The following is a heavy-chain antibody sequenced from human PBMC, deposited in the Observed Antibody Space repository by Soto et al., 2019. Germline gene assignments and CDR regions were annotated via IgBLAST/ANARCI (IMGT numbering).Heavy chain of an antibody. D-gene: IGHD3-10*01. CDR2: IYSGGST. CDR3: AREDSLWFGESLGYYYYGMDV. CDR1: GFTVSSNY. Sequence: EVQLVESGGGLIQPGGSLRLSCAASGFTVSSNYMSWVRQAPGKGLEWVSVIYSGGSTYYADSVKGRFTISRDNSKNTLYLQMNSLRAEDTAVYYCAREDSLWFGESLGYYYYGMDVWGQGTTVTVSS. V-gene: IGHV3-53*01. J-gene: IGHJ6*02.